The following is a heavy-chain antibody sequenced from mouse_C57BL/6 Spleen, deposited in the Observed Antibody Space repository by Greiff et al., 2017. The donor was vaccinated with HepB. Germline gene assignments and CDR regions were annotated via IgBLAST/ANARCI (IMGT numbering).Heavy chain of an antibody. CDR2: INPNNGGT. CDR1: GYTFTDYY. Sequence: VQLQQSGPELVKPGASVKISCKASGYTFTDYYMNWVKQSHGKSLEWIGDINPNNGGTSYNQKFKGKATLTVDKSSSTAYMELRSLTSEDSAVYYCARYDYGSGWFAYWGQGTLVTVSA. CDR3: ARYDYGSGWFAY. D-gene: IGHD1-1*01. J-gene: IGHJ3*01. V-gene: IGHV1-26*01.